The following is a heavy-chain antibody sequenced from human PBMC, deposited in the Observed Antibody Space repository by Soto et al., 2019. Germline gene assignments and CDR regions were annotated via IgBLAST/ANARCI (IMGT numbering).Heavy chain of an antibody. CDR3: ARDLVVVVAATRFHYGMDV. D-gene: IGHD2-15*01. CDR1: GFTFSSYS. CDR2: ISSSSSYI. V-gene: IGHV3-21*01. Sequence: PGGSLRLSCAASGFTFSSYSMNWVRQAPGKGLEWVSSISSSSSYIYYADSVKGRFTISRDNAKNSLYLQMNSLRAEDTAVYYCARDLVVVVAATRFHYGMDVWGQGTTVTVSS. J-gene: IGHJ6*02.